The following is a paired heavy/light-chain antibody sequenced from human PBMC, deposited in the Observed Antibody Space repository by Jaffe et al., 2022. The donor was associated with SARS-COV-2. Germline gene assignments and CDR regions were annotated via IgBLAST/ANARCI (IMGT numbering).Heavy chain of an antibody. CDR1: GFTFSDHQ. J-gene: IGHJ4*02. Sequence: EVQLVESGGGLVQPGGSLRLSCAASGFTFSDHQMDWVRQAPGKGLEWVGRIKNKAKSYTTEYAASVKGRFTISRDDSKNSLYLQMNSLITEDTAVYYCATPLYYDWKYHFDYWGQGTLVTVSS. CDR2: IKNKAKSYTT. V-gene: IGHV3-72*01. CDR3: ATPLYYDWKYHFDY. D-gene: IGHD3-16*01.
Light chain of an antibody. Sequence: DIQMTQSPSSLSASVGDRVTITCRASQGISNYLAWFQQKPGKAPKSLIYAASSLQSGVPSKFSGSGSGTDFTLTISSLQPEDYATYYCLQYSSFPLTFGGGTKVEIK. CDR2: AAS. V-gene: IGKV1-16*02. CDR1: QGISNY. CDR3: LQYSSFPLT. J-gene: IGKJ4*01.